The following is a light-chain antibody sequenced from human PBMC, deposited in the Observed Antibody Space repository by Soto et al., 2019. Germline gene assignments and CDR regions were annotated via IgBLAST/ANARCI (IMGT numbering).Light chain of an antibody. CDR1: QSIGNY. Sequence: DIQMTQSPSSLSTSVGDRVTITCRASQSIGNYLTWYQHKAGKSPKLLIYAASNLQNGVPSRFSGSGSGTDFTLTICSLQPEDFATYYCQQSYSTPPAFGQGTKVDIK. CDR3: QQSYSTPPA. V-gene: IGKV1-39*01. J-gene: IGKJ1*01. CDR2: AAS.